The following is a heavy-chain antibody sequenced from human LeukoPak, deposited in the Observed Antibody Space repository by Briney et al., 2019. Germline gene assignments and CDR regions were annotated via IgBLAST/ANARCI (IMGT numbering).Heavy chain of an antibody. CDR2: IYYSGST. D-gene: IGHD3-10*01. V-gene: IGHV4-59*01. J-gene: IGHJ6*02. Sequence: SETLSLTCTVSVGSISSYYWSWIRQPPGKGLEWIGYIYYSGSTNYNPSLKSRVTISVDTSKNQFYLKLSSVTAADTAVYYCARGPLLLWFGELDSSYGMDVWGQGTTVTVSS. CDR3: ARGPLLLWFGELDSSYGMDV. CDR1: VGSISSYY.